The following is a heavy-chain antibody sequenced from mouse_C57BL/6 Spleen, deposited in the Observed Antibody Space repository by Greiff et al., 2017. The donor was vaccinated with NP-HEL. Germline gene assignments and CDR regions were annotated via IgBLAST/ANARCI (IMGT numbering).Heavy chain of an antibody. CDR1: GFNFKNTY. CDR3: ARESACDGYYVGYFDV. CDR2: LDPANGNT. J-gene: IGHJ1*03. D-gene: IGHD2-3*01. Sequence: VQLKESVAELVRPGASVKLSCTASGFNFKNTYMHWVKQRPEQGLEWIGRLDPANGNTNYPPKFQGKATITADPSSNTAYLQLSSLTSEDTSIYYCARESACDGYYVGYFDVWGTGTTVTVSS. V-gene: IGHV14-3*01.